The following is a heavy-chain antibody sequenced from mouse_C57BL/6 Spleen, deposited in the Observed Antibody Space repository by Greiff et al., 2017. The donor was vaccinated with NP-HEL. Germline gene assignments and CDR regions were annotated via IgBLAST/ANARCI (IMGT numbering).Heavy chain of an antibody. V-gene: IGHV14-4*01. CDR3: TTLSTVVARDY. Sequence: VQLQQSGAELVRPGASVKLSCTASGFNIKDDYMHWVKQRPEQGLEWIGWIDPENGDTEYASKFQGKATITADTSSNTAYLQLSSLTSADTAVYDCTTLSTVVARDYWGQGTTLTVSS. D-gene: IGHD1-1*01. CDR2: IDPENGDT. CDR1: GFNIKDDY. J-gene: IGHJ2*01.